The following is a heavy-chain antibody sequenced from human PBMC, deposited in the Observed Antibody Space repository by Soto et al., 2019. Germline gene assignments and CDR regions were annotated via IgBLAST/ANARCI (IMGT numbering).Heavy chain of an antibody. CDR1: GFTFSSYG. V-gene: IGHV3-33*01. Sequence: QVQLVESGGGVVQPGRSLRLSCAASGFTFSSYGMHWVRQAPGKGLEWVAGMWYDGSNEYYADSVKGRFTISRDNSKNTLYLQMNSLRAEDTAVYYCASSTYCSSTSCYFMGWKWGEGTLVTVSS. D-gene: IGHD2-2*01. J-gene: IGHJ4*02. CDR2: MWYDGSNE. CDR3: ASSTYCSSTSCYFMGWK.